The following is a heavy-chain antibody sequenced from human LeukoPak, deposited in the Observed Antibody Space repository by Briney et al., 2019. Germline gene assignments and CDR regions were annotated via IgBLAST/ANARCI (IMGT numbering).Heavy chain of an antibody. CDR3: ARVGYSYGDPGYYYYYMNV. D-gene: IGHD5-18*01. CDR2: IYYSGST. J-gene: IGHJ6*03. V-gene: IGHV4-39*07. Sequence: SETLSLTCRVSGGSISNNNYNWGWIRQPPGKGLEWIGNIYYSGSTYYNPSLKSRVTISVDTSKNQFSLKLSSVTAADTAVYYCARVGYSYGDPGYYYYYMNVWGKGTTVTISS. CDR1: GGSISNNNYN.